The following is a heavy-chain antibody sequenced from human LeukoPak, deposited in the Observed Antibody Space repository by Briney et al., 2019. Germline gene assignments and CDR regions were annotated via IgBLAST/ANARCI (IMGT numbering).Heavy chain of an antibody. J-gene: IGHJ1*01. CDR1: GGSISSSGSY. V-gene: IGHV4-39*07. Sequence: SETLSLTCTVSGGSISSSGSYWGWIRQPPGKGLEWIGNIYFSGSTYYNPSLKSRVTISVDTSKNQFSLKLSSVTAADTAIYYCARYYGSGSYPAEYFQHWGQGTLVTVSS. CDR3: ARYYGSGSYPAEYFQH. CDR2: IYFSGST. D-gene: IGHD3-10*01.